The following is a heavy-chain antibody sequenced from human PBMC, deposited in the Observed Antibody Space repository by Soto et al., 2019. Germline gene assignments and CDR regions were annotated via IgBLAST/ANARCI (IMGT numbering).Heavy chain of an antibody. CDR2: ISAYNGNT. V-gene: IGHV1-18*01. Sequence: ASVKVSCKASGYTFTSYGISWVRQAPGQGLEWMGWISAYNGNTNYAQKLQGRVTMTTDTSTSTAYMELRSLRSDDTAVYYCARSGYYDSSGYYYYYYYYMDVWGKGTTVTVSS. D-gene: IGHD3-22*01. J-gene: IGHJ6*03. CDR3: ARSGYYDSSGYYYYYYYYMDV. CDR1: GYTFTSYG.